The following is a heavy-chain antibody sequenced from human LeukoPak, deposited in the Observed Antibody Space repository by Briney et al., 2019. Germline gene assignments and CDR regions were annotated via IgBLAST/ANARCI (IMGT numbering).Heavy chain of an antibody. CDR3: ARASNSGYYYFDY. D-gene: IGHD3-22*01. V-gene: IGHV4-38-2*01. Sequence: SETLSLTCGVSGYSISTSYYWGWIRQSPGKGLEWIGTIHHSGDTYYNPSLKSRVTTSLDTSKNQFSLHLSSVTAADTALYYCARASNSGYYYFDYWGQGTLVTVSS. CDR1: GYSISTSYY. CDR2: IHHSGDT. J-gene: IGHJ4*02.